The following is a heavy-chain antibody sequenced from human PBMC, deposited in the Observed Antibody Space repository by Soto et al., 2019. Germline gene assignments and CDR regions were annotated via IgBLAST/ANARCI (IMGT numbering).Heavy chain of an antibody. D-gene: IGHD5-18*01. V-gene: IGHV5-51*01. CDR2: IYPGDSDA. Sequence: GESLKISCNGSGYSFTSYWIGWVRQMPGKDLEWMGTIYPGDSDARYSPSFQGQVTMSADKSISTAYLQWSSLKASDTAMYYCARPAAAMAFDIWGQGTMVTVSS. CDR1: GYSFTSYW. J-gene: IGHJ3*02. CDR3: ARPAAAMAFDI.